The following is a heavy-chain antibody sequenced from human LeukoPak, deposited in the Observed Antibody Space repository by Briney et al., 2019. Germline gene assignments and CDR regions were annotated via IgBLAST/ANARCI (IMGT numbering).Heavy chain of an antibody. Sequence: GGSLRLSCAASGFTFDDYAMHWVRHAPGKGLEWVSGISWNSGSIGYADSVKGRFTISRDNAKNSLYLQMNSLRAEDTALYYCAKDISYGDYYGMDVWGQGTTVTVSS. J-gene: IGHJ6*02. CDR1: GFTFDDYA. D-gene: IGHD4-17*01. CDR3: AKDISYGDYYGMDV. V-gene: IGHV3-9*01. CDR2: ISWNSGSI.